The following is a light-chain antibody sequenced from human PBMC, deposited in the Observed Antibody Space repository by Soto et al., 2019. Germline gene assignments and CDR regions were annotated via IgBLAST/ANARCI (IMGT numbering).Light chain of an antibody. CDR1: QSIRSNY. CDR2: GSS. Sequence: IVLTQSPGTLSLSPGQRATLSCRASQSIRSNYVAWYQQKPGQAPSLLIFGSSRTATGIPDRFSASGSGTEFTLTISRLEPEDFAVYYCQQYGYEPLTFGGGPKVEI. V-gene: IGKV3-20*01. J-gene: IGKJ4*01. CDR3: QQYGYEPLT.